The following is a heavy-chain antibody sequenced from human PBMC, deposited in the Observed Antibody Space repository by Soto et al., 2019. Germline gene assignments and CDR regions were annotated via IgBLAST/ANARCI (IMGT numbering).Heavy chain of an antibody. D-gene: IGHD5-12*01. Sequence: QVQLQESGPGLVKPSETLSLTCSVSGGSISTNTYYWGWIRQPPGKGLEWIGSILYGGSTHYNPSLKSRVTISVDTSHSPFSLRLSSVTAADTAVYFCANYRASTMFDYWGQGTLVTVSS. J-gene: IGHJ4*02. V-gene: IGHV4-39*01. CDR2: ILYGGST. CDR3: ANYRASTMFDY. CDR1: GGSISTNTYY.